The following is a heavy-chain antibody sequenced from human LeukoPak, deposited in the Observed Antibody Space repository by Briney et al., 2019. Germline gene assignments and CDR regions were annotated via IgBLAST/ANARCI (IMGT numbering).Heavy chain of an antibody. V-gene: IGHV3-9*01. Sequence: GRSLRLSCAASGFTFDDYAMHWVRHAPGKGLEWVSGISWNSGSIGYADSVKGRFTISRDNAKNSLYLQMNSLRAEDTALYCCAKGELLWFGELAFWGQGTLVTVSS. CDR3: AKGELLWFGELAF. D-gene: IGHD3-10*01. J-gene: IGHJ4*02. CDR1: GFTFDDYA. CDR2: ISWNSGSI.